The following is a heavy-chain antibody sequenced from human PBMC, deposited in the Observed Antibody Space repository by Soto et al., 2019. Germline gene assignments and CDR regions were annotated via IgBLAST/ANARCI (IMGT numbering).Heavy chain of an antibody. Sequence: ASVKVSCKASGYTFTGYYMHWVRQAPGQGLGWMGWINPNSGGTNYAQKFQGWVTMTRDTSISTAYMELSRLRSDDTAVYYCARSVSTYYYYYYMDVWGKGTTVTVSS. CDR2: INPNSGGT. D-gene: IGHD3-16*01. CDR3: ARSVSTYYYYYYMDV. V-gene: IGHV1-2*04. J-gene: IGHJ6*03. CDR1: GYTFTGYY.